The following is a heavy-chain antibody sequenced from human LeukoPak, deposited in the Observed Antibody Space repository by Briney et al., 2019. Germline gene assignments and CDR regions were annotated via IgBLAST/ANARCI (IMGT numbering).Heavy chain of an antibody. Sequence: PGGSLRLSCAASGFTVSGSSLHWVRQASGKGLEWVGRVRSKADNYATAYSASVQGRFTISRDNSKNTLYLQMNSLRAEDTAVYYCAREVSSGWYGAFDIWGQGTMVTVSS. CDR1: GFTVSGSS. CDR3: AREVSSGWYGAFDI. J-gene: IGHJ3*02. CDR2: VRSKADNYAT. D-gene: IGHD6-19*01. V-gene: IGHV3-73*01.